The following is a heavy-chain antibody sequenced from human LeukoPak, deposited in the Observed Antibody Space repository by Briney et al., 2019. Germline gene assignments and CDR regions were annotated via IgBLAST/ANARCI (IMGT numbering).Heavy chain of an antibody. CDR2: IYHSGST. V-gene: IGHV4-38-2*01. Sequence: KPSETLSLTCAVSGYSISSGYYWGWIRQPPGKGLEWIGSIYHSGSTYYNPSLKSRVTTSVDTSKNQFSVKLSSGTAADTAGYYCARRHDYDSLTGYYHWYFDLWGRGTLVTVSS. J-gene: IGHJ2*01. CDR1: GYSISSGYY. D-gene: IGHD3-9*01. CDR3: ARRHDYDSLTGYYHWYFDL.